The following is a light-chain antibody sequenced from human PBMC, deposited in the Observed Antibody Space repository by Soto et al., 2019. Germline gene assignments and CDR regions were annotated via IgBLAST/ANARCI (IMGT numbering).Light chain of an antibody. J-gene: IGLJ2*01. CDR3: SSYTSSSTTV. Sequence: QSALTQPVSVSGSPGQSITISCTGTSSDVGGYNYVSWYQQHPGKAPKLMIYDVSNRPSGVSNRFSGSKSGNTASLTISGLQAEDEADYYCSSYTSSSTTVFGGGTKVTV. V-gene: IGLV2-14*01. CDR2: DVS. CDR1: SSDVGGYNY.